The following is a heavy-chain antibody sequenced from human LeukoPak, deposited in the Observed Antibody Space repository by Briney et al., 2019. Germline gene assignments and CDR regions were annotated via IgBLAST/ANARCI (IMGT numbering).Heavy chain of an antibody. CDR2: IYTSGST. CDR3: ARPPTRLSRVYYFDY. Sequence: PSETLSLTCTVSGGSISSYYWSWIRQPAGKGLEWIGRIYTSGSTNYNPSLKSRVTMSVDTSKNQFSLKLSSVTAADTAVYYCARPPTRLSRVYYFDYWGQGTVVTVSS. V-gene: IGHV4-4*07. CDR1: GGSISSYY. D-gene: IGHD6-13*01. J-gene: IGHJ4*02.